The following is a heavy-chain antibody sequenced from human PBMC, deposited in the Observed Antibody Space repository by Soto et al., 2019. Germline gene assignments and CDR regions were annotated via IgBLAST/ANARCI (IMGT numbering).Heavy chain of an antibody. Sequence: GGSLRLSCAASGFTFSSYAMSWVRQAPGKGLEWVSAISGSGGSTYYADSVKGRFTISRDNSKNTLYLQMNSLRAEDTAVYYCAKSPSGGTGYSSSWYILRHGKYSNDIYVRAKRAAVTVS. V-gene: IGHV3-23*01. J-gene: IGHJ6*03. D-gene: IGHD6-13*01. CDR3: AKSPSGGTGYSSSWYILRHGKYSNDIYV. CDR2: ISGSGGST. CDR1: GFTFSSYA.